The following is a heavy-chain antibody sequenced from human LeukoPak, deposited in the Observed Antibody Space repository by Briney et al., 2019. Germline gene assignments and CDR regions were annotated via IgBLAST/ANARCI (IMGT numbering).Heavy chain of an antibody. Sequence: GGSLRLSCVASGFTFSSYWMSWVRQAPGKGLDLVANINQDGGAKYYVASAKGRFTISRDNAKNSLYLQMNSLRAEDTAVYYCARIRGDGSTFDYWGQGTLVTVSS. D-gene: IGHD5-24*01. CDR1: GFTFSSYW. CDR3: ARIRGDGSTFDY. CDR2: INQDGGAK. V-gene: IGHV3-7*04. J-gene: IGHJ4*02.